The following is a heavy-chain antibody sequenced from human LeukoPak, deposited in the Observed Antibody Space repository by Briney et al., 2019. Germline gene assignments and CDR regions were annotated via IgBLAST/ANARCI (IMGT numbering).Heavy chain of an antibody. CDR2: IIPSGHTA. J-gene: IGHJ4*02. D-gene: IGHD5-24*01. V-gene: IGHV3-23*01. CDR3: AKDDRWLQFCC. CDR1: GFTFSSHG. Sequence: TGGSLRLSCVASGFTFSSHGMNWVRQAPGKGLEWVSGIIPSGHTAYYADSVRGRLTISRDNSRNTVYLQMNSLRAEDTAVYYCAKDDRWLQFCCWGQGTLVTVSS.